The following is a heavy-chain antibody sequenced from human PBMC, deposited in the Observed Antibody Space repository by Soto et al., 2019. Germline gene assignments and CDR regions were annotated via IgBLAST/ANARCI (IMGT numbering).Heavy chain of an antibody. CDR1: GFPFTSAW. D-gene: IGHD1-26*01. CDR2: IKSKTDGGTG. CDR3: PTAERGGSYYSDY. V-gene: IGHV3-15*07. Sequence: EVQLVESGGGLVRPGESLRLSCAASGFPFTSAWINCVRQAPGKGLEWAGRIKSKTDGGTGDYGAPVKGRFTISRDDSKNTAYLQMNSLRNEDTAVYYCPTAERGGSYYSDYWGQGTLVTVSS. J-gene: IGHJ4*02.